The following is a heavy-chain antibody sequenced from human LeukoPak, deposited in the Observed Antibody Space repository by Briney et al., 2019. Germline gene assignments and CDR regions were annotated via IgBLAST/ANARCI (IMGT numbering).Heavy chain of an antibody. CDR1: GYTFTSYD. CDR3: ARAGGYCGRISCPYYFDY. D-gene: IGHD2-15*01. Sequence: GASVRVSCKASGYTFTSYDINWVRQAAGQGLEWMGWMNPNSGNTGYAQKFQGRVTMTRNTSISTADMELSSLRSEDTAVYYCARAGGYCGRISCPYYFDYWGQGSLVAVSS. CDR2: MNPNSGNT. J-gene: IGHJ4*02. V-gene: IGHV1-8*01.